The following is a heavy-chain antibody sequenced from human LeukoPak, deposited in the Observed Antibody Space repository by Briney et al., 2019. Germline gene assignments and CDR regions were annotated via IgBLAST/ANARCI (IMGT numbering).Heavy chain of an antibody. CDR1: GGSISSYY. V-gene: IGHV4-59*08. Sequence: SETLSLTCTASGGSISSYYWSWIRQPPGKGLEWIGYIYYSGSTNYNPSLKNRVTISVDTSTNQFSLQLISVTAADTAVYYCARGGYDYSGNNWFDPWGQGTLVTVSS. CDR3: ARGGYDYSGNNWFDP. CDR2: IYYSGST. J-gene: IGHJ5*02. D-gene: IGHD3-10*01.